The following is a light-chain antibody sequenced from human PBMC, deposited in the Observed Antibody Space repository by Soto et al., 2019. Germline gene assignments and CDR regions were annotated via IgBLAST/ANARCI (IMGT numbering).Light chain of an antibody. Sequence: QSALTQPASVSGSPGQSITISCTGTSSDVGGYNYVSWDQQHPGKAPKIMIYEVSNRPSGVSNRFSGSKSGNTASLTISGLQAEDEADYYCSSYTSSSPLVFGTGTKVTVL. CDR2: EVS. CDR3: SSYTSSSPLV. CDR1: SSDVGGYNY. J-gene: IGLJ1*01. V-gene: IGLV2-14*01.